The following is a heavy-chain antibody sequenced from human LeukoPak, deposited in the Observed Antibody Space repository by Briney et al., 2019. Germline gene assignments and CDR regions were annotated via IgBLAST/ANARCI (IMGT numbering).Heavy chain of an antibody. J-gene: IGHJ5*02. CDR3: ARAWEIESVWFDP. CDR2: IYYSGST. Sequence: SETLSLTCTVSGGSIGSSSYYWGWIRQPPGKGLEWIGSIYYSGSTYYNPSLKSRVTISVDTSKNQFSLKLTSVTAADTAVYYCARAWEIESVWFDPWGQGTLVTVSS. V-gene: IGHV4-39*07. D-gene: IGHD1-26*01. CDR1: GGSIGSSSYY.